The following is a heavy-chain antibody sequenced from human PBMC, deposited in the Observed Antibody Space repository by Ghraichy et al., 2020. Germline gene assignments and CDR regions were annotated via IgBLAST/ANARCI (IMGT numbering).Heavy chain of an antibody. CDR1: GFSLSTSGVG. D-gene: IGHD6-13*01. CDR3: AHRLPRSSNSWATGALDY. V-gene: IGHV2-5*02. CDR2: IYWDDDK. J-gene: IGHJ4*02. Sequence: PTLVKPTQTLTLTCTFSGFSLSTSGVGVGWVRQPPGKALEWLAVIYWDDDKRYTPSLRSRLAITKDASKSQVVLTMTNMDTADTATYFCAHRLPRSSNSWATGALDYWGQGTPVTVSS.